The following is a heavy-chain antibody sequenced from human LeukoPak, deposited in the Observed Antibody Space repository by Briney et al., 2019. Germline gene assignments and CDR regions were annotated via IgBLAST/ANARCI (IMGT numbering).Heavy chain of an antibody. CDR3: ASWVPDRGFDY. CDR2: FKTNYNQV. Sequence: GSLRLSCVASGFTFSDYAMNWVRQAPGKGLEWVSTFKTNYNQVYYAESVRGRFTISTDNSKNTAYLQMNSLRADDTAVYYCASWVPDRGFDYWGQGTLVTVSS. D-gene: IGHD3-10*01. CDR1: GFTFSDYA. J-gene: IGHJ4*02. V-gene: IGHV3-23*05.